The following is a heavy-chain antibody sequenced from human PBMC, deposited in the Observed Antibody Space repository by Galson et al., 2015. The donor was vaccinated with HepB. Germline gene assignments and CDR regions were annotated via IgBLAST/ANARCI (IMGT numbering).Heavy chain of an antibody. CDR2: IYYSGST. V-gene: IGHV4-59*08. CDR1: GRSFSDYS. J-gene: IGHJ5*02. CDR3: ARHVSRSNWFDP. Sequence: SETLSLTCAVYGRSFSDYSWSWIRQPPGKGLEWIGYIYYSGSTHYNPSLKSRVTISVDTSKNQFSLKLSSATAADTAVYYCARHVSRSNWFDPWGQGTLVTVSS. D-gene: IGHD2/OR15-2a*01.